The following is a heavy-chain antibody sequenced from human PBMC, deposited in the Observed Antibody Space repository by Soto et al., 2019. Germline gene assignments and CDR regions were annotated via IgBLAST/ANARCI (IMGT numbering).Heavy chain of an antibody. D-gene: IGHD6-13*01. V-gene: IGHV4-59*01. Sequence: LSLTCTVSGGSISSYYWSWIRQPPGKGLEWIGYIYYTGSTTCNPSLKSRVTISVDTSKNQFSLKLNSVTAADTAVYYCARGGYTKIGYGLDVWGQGTTVTVSS. CDR3: ARGGYTKIGYGLDV. CDR2: IYYTGST. J-gene: IGHJ6*02. CDR1: GGSISSYY.